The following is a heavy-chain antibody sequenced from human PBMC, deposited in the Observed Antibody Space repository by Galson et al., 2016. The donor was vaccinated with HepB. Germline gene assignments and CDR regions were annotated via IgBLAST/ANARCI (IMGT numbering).Heavy chain of an antibody. V-gene: IGHV4/OR15-8*02. Sequence: SETLSLTCAVSGGSISSRNWWSWVRQPPGKGLEWTGEVYHSENSNYTPSLKIRVTFSIDKSENQFSLKLHSVTAAATALYYCSSSPVYWCLDFWGRGTLVTVSS. CDR1: GGSISSRNW. J-gene: IGHJ2*01. CDR3: SSSPVYWCLDF. CDR2: VYHSENS.